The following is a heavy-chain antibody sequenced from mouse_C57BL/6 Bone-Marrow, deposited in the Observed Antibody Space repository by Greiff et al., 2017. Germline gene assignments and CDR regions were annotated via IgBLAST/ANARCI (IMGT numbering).Heavy chain of an antibody. Sequence: EVQLQQSGPELVKPGASVKISCKASGYTFTDYYMNWVKQSHGKSLEWIGDINPNNGGTSYNQKFKGKATLTVDKSSSTAYMELRSLTSEDSAVYYCASPYRDYFDYWGQGTTLTVSS. CDR3: ASPYRDYFDY. CDR1: GYTFTDYY. CDR2: INPNNGGT. D-gene: IGHD2-12*01. V-gene: IGHV1-26*01. J-gene: IGHJ2*01.